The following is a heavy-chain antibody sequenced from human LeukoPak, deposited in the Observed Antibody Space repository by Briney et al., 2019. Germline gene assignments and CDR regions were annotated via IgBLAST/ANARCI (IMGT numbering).Heavy chain of an antibody. J-gene: IGHJ4*02. Sequence: GGSLRLSCAASGFTFSSYAMSWVRQAPGKGLEWVSAISGSGGSTYYADSVKGRFTISRDNSKNTLYLQMNSLRAKDTAVYYCAKDPDKRYYFDYWGQGTLVTVSS. D-gene: IGHD1-14*01. CDR3: AKDPDKRYYFDY. V-gene: IGHV3-23*01. CDR2: ISGSGGST. CDR1: GFTFSSYA.